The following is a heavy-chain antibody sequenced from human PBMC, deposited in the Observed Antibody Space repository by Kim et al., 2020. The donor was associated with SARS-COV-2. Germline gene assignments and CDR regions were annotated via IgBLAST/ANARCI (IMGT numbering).Heavy chain of an antibody. J-gene: IGHJ4*02. D-gene: IGHD5-12*01. CDR3: ARAHMGGYDWGYYFDY. CDR1: GGTFSSYA. V-gene: IGHV1-69*13. Sequence: SVKVSCKASGGTFSSYAISWVRQAPGQGLEWMGGIIPIFGTANYAQKFQGRVTITADESTSTAYMELSSLRSEDTAVYYCARAHMGGYDWGYYFDYWGQGTLVTVSS. CDR2: IIPIFGTA.